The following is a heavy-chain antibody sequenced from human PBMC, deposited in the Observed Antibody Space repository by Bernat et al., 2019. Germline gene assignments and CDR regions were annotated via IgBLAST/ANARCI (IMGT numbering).Heavy chain of an antibody. CDR1: GGSFSGYY. D-gene: IGHD6-13*01. J-gene: IGHJ4*02. CDR2: INHSGST. V-gene: IGHV4-34*01. CDR3: ARGRYSSSWYEGGDFDY. Sequence: QVQLQQWGAGLLKPSETLSLTCAVYGGSFSGYYWSWIRQPPGKGLEWIGEINHSGSTNYNPSLKSRVTISVDTSKNQFSLKLCSVTAADTAVYYCARGRYSSSWYEGGDFDYWGQGTLVTVSS.